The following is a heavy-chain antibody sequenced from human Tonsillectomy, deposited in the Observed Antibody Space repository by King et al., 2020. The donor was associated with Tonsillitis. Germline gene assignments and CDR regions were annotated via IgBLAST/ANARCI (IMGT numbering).Heavy chain of an antibody. V-gene: IGHV3-15*01. J-gene: IGHJ6*02. CDR2: IKSKTDGGTT. D-gene: IGHD3-22*01. CDR1: GFTFSNAW. CDR3: TTDLDYYDSSGYYYYYGMDV. Sequence: QLVQSGGGLVKPGGSLRLSCAASGFTFSNAWMSWVRQAPGKGLEWVGRIKSKTDGGTTDYAEPVKGRFTISRDDSKNTLYLQMNSLKTEDTAVYYCTTDLDYYDSSGYYYYYGMDVWGQGNTVTVSS.